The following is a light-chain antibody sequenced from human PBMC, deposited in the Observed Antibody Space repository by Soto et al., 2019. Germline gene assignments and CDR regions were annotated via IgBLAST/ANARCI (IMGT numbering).Light chain of an antibody. V-gene: IGKV3-20*01. CDR3: HQYGSSPYT. CDR1: QSVSSSY. J-gene: IGKJ2*01. CDR2: GAS. Sequence: ELVLKQSPGTLSLSPGERATLSCRASQSVSSSYLAWYQQKPGQAPRLLIYGASSRAAGIPDRFSGSGSGTDFTLTISRLEPEEFGVYYCHQYGSSPYTFGQGTEQEIK.